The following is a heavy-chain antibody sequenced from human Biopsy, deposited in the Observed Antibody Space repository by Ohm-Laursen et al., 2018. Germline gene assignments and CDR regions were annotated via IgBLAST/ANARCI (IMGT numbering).Heavy chain of an antibody. Sequence: SLRLSCTASGFTFSVYAMHWVRQAPGKGLEWVAIIWYDGSSEYYADSVKGRFTISRDNSENTVYLEMNSLRAEDTAVYFCARDPIVGSKADGMDVWGQGTTVTVSS. D-gene: IGHD1-26*01. J-gene: IGHJ6*02. CDR2: IWYDGSSE. CDR3: ARDPIVGSKADGMDV. V-gene: IGHV3-33*01. CDR1: GFTFSVYA.